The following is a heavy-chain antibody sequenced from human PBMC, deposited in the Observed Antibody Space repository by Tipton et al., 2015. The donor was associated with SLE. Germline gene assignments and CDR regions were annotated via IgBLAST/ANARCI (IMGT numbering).Heavy chain of an antibody. CDR1: GGSINSGDYS. CDR2: IFHSGNA. J-gene: IGHJ3*02. V-gene: IGHV4-30-2*01. CDR3: ARGEMDVFDI. Sequence: TLSLTCAVSGGSINSGDYSWSWIRQPPGKGPEWIGYIFHSGNAYYNPSLKSRVTISVDMSRNQFSLRLDSVTAADTALYYCARGEMDVFDIWGQGTVVSVSS.